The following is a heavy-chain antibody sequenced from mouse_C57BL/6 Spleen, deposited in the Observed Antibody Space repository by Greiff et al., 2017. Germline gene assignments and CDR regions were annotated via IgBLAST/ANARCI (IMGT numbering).Heavy chain of an antibody. J-gene: IGHJ3*01. Sequence: VQLQQPGAELVKPGASVKMSCKASGYTFTSYWITWVKQRPGQGLEWIGDIYPGSGSTNYNEKFKSKATLTVDTSSSTAYMQLSSLTSEDSAVYYCAREGYLVTTGFAYWGQGTLVTVSA. CDR3: AREGYLVTTGFAY. CDR1: GYTFTSYW. CDR2: IYPGSGST. D-gene: IGHD2-2*01. V-gene: IGHV1-55*01.